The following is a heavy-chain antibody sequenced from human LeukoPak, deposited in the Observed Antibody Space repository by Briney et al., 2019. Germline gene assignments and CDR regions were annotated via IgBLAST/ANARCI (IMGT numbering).Heavy chain of an antibody. CDR3: ARDLEPTYYDILTGYYPDGY. D-gene: IGHD3-9*01. V-gene: IGHV1-18*04. Sequence: ASVKVSCKASGYTFTGYYMHWVRQAPGQGLEWMGWISAYNGNTNYAQKLQGRVTMTTDTSTSTAYMELRSLRSDDTAVYYCARDLEPTYYDILTGYYPDGYWGQGTLVTVSS. CDR2: ISAYNGNT. CDR1: GYTFTGYY. J-gene: IGHJ4*02.